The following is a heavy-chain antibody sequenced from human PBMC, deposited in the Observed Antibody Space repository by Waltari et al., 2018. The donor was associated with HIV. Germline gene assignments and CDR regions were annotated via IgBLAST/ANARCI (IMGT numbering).Heavy chain of an antibody. D-gene: IGHD3-22*01. V-gene: IGHV3-23*01. CDR1: GFTFRSYA. CDR2: ISGRGGST. Sequence: EVQLLESGGGLVQPGGSLRLSCAASGFTFRSYAMSWVRQAPGKGMGWVSAISGRGGSTYFADSVKGRFTISRDNSKNTLYLPMNSLRAEDTAVYYCAKLTYYFDSSGYYPRFYFDYWGQGTLGTVSS. CDR3: AKLTYYFDSSGYYPRFYFDY. J-gene: IGHJ4*02.